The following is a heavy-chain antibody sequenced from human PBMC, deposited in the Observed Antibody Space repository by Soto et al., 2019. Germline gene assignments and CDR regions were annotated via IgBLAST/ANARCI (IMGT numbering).Heavy chain of an antibody. J-gene: IGHJ3*02. CDR1: GFTFSSYG. CDR3: AKPRAYCGGDCYSYALDI. CDR2: IWYEGSNK. V-gene: IGHV3-33*06. D-gene: IGHD2-21*02. Sequence: QVQLVESGGVVVQPGRSLRLSCAASGFTFSSYGMHWVRQAPGKGLDWVAVIWYEGSNKYYADSVKGRFTLSRDNSKNPLDLQKNSLSAEDTAVDYCAKPRAYCGGDCYSYALDIGGQRTMVSVGS.